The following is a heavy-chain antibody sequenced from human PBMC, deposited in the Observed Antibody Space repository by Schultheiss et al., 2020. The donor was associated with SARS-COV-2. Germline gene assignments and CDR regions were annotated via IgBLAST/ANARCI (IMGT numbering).Heavy chain of an antibody. D-gene: IGHD3/OR15-3a*01. V-gene: IGHV3-33*08. Sequence: GGSLRLSCAASGFTFSSYEMNWVRQAPGRGLEWVGVILSDGSRQSYADSVKGRFTISRDNSKNTLYLQVNSLTAEDTAVYYCARDDLLDDNGFDIWGQGTKVTVSS. J-gene: IGHJ3*02. CDR2: ILSDGSRQ. CDR1: GFTFSSYE. CDR3: ARDDLLDDNGFDI.